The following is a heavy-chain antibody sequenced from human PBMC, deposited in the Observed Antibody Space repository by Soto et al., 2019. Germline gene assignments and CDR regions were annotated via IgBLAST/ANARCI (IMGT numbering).Heavy chain of an antibody. CDR2: INPNSGGT. CDR1: GYTFTDYY. J-gene: IGHJ5*01. CDR3: ARLRGFICCNCYSRGWFDF. V-gene: IGHV1-2*04. D-gene: IGHD2-21*02. Sequence: GASVKVSCKASGYTFTDYYIHWVRQAPGQGLEWMGWINPNSGGTNYAQKFQGWVTMTRDTSISTAYMELSRLRSDDTAVYYCARLRGFICCNCYSRGWFDFPGQGPL.